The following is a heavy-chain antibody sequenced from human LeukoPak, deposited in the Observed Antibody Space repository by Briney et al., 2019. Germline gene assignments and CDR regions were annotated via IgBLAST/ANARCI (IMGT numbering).Heavy chain of an antibody. V-gene: IGHV1-69*05. Sequence: GASVEVSCKASGGTFSSYAISWVRQAPGQGLEWMGGIIPIFGTANYAQKFQGGVTITTDESTSTAYMELSSLRSEDTAVYYCARGDLASVRQLPLDYWGQGTLVTVSS. CDR2: IIPIFGTA. D-gene: IGHD2-2*01. CDR3: ARGDLASVRQLPLDY. J-gene: IGHJ4*02. CDR1: GGTFSSYA.